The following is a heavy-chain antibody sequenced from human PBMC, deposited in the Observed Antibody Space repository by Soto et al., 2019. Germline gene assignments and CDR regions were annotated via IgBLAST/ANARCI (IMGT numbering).Heavy chain of an antibody. CDR2: IYYSGST. CDR1: GGSISSYY. D-gene: IGHD3-10*01. J-gene: IGHJ6*02. CDR3: ARDYYGSGSRIQLSYGMDV. V-gene: IGHV4-59*01. Sequence: LSLTCTVSGGSISSYYWSWIRQPPGKGLEWIGYIYYSGSTNYNPSLKSRVTISVDTSKNQFSLKLSSVTAADTAVYYCARDYYGSGSRIQLSYGMDVWGQGTTVTVSS.